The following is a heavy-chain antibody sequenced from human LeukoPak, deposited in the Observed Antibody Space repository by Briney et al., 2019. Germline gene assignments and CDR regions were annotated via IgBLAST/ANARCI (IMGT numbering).Heavy chain of an antibody. D-gene: IGHD5-12*01. Sequence: SESLSLTCAVYGWSFSGYYWSWIRHPPGKGLEWIAEINHSGSTNYNPSLKSRVTISVDTSKNQFSLKLSSVTAADTAVYYCARIRNSGYVFDYWGQGTLVTVSS. V-gene: IGHV4-34*01. CDR2: INHSGST. CDR1: GWSFSGYY. CDR3: ARIRNSGYVFDY. J-gene: IGHJ4*02.